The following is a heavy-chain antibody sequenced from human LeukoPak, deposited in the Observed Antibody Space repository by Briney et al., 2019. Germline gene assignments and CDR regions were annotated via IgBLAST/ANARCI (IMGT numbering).Heavy chain of an antibody. CDR3: ARRYDFWSGYYTDYFDY. V-gene: IGHV3-48*01. CDR2: ISSSSSTI. D-gene: IGHD3-3*01. Sequence: GGSLRLSCAASEFTFSSYSMNWVRQAPGKGLEWVSYISSSSSTIYYADSVKGRFTISRDNAKNSLYLQMNSLRAEDTAVYYCARRYDFWSGYYTDYFDYWGQGTLVTVSS. CDR1: EFTFSSYS. J-gene: IGHJ4*02.